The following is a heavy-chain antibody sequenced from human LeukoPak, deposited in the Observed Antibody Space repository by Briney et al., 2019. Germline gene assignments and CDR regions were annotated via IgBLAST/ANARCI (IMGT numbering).Heavy chain of an antibody. CDR2: TVNGGST. CDR1: GFTVSSNY. J-gene: IGHJ4*02. CDR3: VRDQNF. Sequence: GGSLKLSCAASGFTVSSNYMSWVRQAPGKGLEWVSVTVNGGSTYYSDSVKGRFTVSGDNSKNTLYLQMHSLRAEDTAVYYCVRDQNFWGQGTLVTVSS. V-gene: IGHV3-53*01.